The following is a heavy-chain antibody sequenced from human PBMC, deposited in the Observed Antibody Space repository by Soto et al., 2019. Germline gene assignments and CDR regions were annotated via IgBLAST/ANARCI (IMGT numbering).Heavy chain of an antibody. CDR1: GDSVSSNSAA. D-gene: IGHD3-16*02. V-gene: IGHV6-1*01. CDR2: TYYRSKWYN. J-gene: IGHJ1*01. CDR3: ARDVRYDYVWGSYRYPNYFQH. Sequence: SQTLSLTCAISGDSVSSNSAAWNWIRQSPSRGLEWLGRTYYRSKWYNDYAVSVKSRITINPDTSKNQFSLQLNSVTPEDTAVYYCARDVRYDYVWGSYRYPNYFQHWGQGTLVTVSS.